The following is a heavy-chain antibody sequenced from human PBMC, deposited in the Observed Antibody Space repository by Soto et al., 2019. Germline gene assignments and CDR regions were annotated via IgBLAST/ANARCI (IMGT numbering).Heavy chain of an antibody. D-gene: IGHD3-22*01. Sequence: HPGGSLRLSCAASGFTFSSYAMSWVRQAPGKGLEWVSAISGSGGSTYYADSVKGRFTISRDNSKNTLYLQMNSLRAEDTAVYYCAKDRTEITMMPRGYFDYWGQGTLVTVSS. CDR2: ISGSGGST. CDR1: GFTFSSYA. J-gene: IGHJ4*02. V-gene: IGHV3-23*01. CDR3: AKDRTEITMMPRGYFDY.